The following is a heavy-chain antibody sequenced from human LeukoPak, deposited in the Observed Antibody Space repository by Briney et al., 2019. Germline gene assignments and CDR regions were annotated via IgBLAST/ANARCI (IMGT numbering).Heavy chain of an antibody. J-gene: IGHJ4*01. CDR2: MSYSGHT. V-gene: IGHV4-39*07. CDR1: GGSISSSSYY. CDR3: ARDRDVDDFDS. D-gene: IGHD2-15*01. Sequence: SETLSLTCTVPGGSISSSSYYWGWIRQPPGKGLEWIVSMSYSGHTYYNPSLKSRVTTSIDTSKNQLSLNLKSVTAADTAVYYCARDRDVDDFDSWGHGTLVTVSS.